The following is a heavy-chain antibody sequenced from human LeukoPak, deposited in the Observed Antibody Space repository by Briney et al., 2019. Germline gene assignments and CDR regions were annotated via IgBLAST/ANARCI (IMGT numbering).Heavy chain of an antibody. CDR1: GFTFSSYW. Sequence: PGGSLRLSCAASGFTFSSYWMSWVRQAPGKGLEWVANIKQDGSEKYYVDSVKGRFTISRDNAKNSLYLQMNSLRAEDTAVYYCERSLRDYYGSGSYNPYYYYYYYMDVWGKGTTVTISS. V-gene: IGHV3-7*01. J-gene: IGHJ6*03. D-gene: IGHD3-10*01. CDR2: IKQDGSEK. CDR3: ERSLRDYYGSGSYNPYYYYYYYMDV.